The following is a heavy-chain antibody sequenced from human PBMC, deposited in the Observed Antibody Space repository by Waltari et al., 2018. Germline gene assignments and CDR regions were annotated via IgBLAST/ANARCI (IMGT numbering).Heavy chain of an antibody. Sequence: EVQLVESGGGLVKPGGSVGLSCAASGFPFSSYSLNWVRQAPGKGREWVSSISSSSSYIYYADSVKGRFTISRDNAKNSLYLQMNSLRAEDTAVYYCARDLRYWYFDLWGRGTLVTVSS. CDR1: GFPFSSYS. CDR2: ISSSSSYI. J-gene: IGHJ2*01. CDR3: ARDLRYWYFDL. V-gene: IGHV3-21*01.